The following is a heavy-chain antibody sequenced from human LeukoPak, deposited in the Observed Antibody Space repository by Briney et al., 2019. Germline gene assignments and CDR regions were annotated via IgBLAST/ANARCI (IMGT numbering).Heavy chain of an antibody. V-gene: IGHV3-48*01. D-gene: IGHD6-13*01. J-gene: IGHJ4*02. CDR3: ARDHYSRNDF. CDR1: GFTFSTYS. Sequence: GGSLRLSCAASGFTFSTYSMTWVRQAPGEGLEWLSYISGSSGTIYYADSVKGRFTISRDNAKNSLYLQMNSLRGEDSAVYYCARDHYSRNDFWGQGTLVTVSS. CDR2: ISGSSGTI.